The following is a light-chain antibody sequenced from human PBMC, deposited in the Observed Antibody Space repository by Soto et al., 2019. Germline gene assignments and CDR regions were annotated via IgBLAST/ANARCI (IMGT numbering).Light chain of an antibody. CDR3: QHYNSYPLT. CDR2: KAS. Sequence: DIQMTQSPSTLSASVGDRVTITCRASQSISSWLAWYQQKPGKAPNLLIYKASSLESGVPSRFSGSGSGTEVTLTISSLQPDDFATYYCQHYNSYPLTFGGGTKVEIK. J-gene: IGKJ4*01. V-gene: IGKV1-5*03. CDR1: QSISSW.